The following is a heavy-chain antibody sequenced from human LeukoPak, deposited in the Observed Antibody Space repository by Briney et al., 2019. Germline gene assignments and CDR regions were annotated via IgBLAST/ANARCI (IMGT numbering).Heavy chain of an antibody. Sequence: PGGSLRLSCAASGFTFSIYAMSWVRQAPGKGLEWVSAIGDTTYYADSVEGRFTISRDNSKNTLYLQMNSLRAEDAAIYYCAKAFAFVGANFCDYWGQGTLVTVSS. D-gene: IGHD1-26*01. J-gene: IGHJ4*02. CDR1: GFTFSIYA. CDR2: IGDTT. CDR3: AKAFAFVGANFCDY. V-gene: IGHV3-23*01.